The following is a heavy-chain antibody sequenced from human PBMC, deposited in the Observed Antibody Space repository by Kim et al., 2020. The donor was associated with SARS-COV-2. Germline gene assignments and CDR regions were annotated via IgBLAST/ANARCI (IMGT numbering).Heavy chain of an antibody. J-gene: IGHJ4*02. CDR3: AKDGAQYYYDSSGYYYFDY. Sequence: GGSLRLSCAASGFTFSSYAMSWVRQAPGKGLEWVSAISGSGGSTYYADSVKGRFTISRDNSKNTLYLQMNSLRAEDTAVYYCAKDGAQYYYDSSGYYYFDYWGQGTLVTVSS. CDR2: ISGSGGST. D-gene: IGHD3-22*01. V-gene: IGHV3-23*01. CDR1: GFTFSSYA.